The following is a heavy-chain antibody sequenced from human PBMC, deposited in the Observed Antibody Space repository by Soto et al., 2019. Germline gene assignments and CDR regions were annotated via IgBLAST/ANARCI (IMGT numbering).Heavy chain of an antibody. D-gene: IGHD5-12*01. CDR2: SDPPDSYT. CDR3: AREGGRGYDGNYCNYSFDF. CDR1: GYSFTTYW. Sequence: PGESLKIACQGSGYSFTTYWLTWVRQMPGKGLDLMLRSDPPDSYTHYNPSFQGHVTISADKSISTAYLQWSSLRASDTAMYYYAREGGRGYDGNYCNYSFDFWGQGTLVTVSS. V-gene: IGHV5-10-1*01. J-gene: IGHJ4*02.